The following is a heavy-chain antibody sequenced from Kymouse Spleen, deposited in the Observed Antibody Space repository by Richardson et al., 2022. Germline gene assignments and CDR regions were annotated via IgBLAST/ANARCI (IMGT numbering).Heavy chain of an antibody. CDR1: GFTFSSYG. CDR3: AKDYSNYLNWFDP. V-gene: IGHV3-30*18. J-gene: IGHJ5*02. Sequence: QVQLVESGGGVVQPGRSLRLSCAASGFTFSSYGMHWVRQAPGKGLEWVAVISYDGSNKYYADSVKGRFTISRDNSKNTLYLQMNSLRAEDTAVYYCAKDYSNYLNWFDPWGQGTLVTVSS. CDR2: ISYDGSNK. D-gene: IGHD4-11,IGHD4-11*01.